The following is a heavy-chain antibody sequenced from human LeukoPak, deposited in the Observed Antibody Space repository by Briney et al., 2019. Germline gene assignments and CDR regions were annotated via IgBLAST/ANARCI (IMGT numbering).Heavy chain of an antibody. Sequence: PGGSLRLSCAASGFTFSNAWMSWVRQAPGRGLERVGRIKRKGDDGTIDYAAPVKGRLSVSRDDSKNMLYLQMNSLKSEDTAVYYCTAGTGRSDSDYWGQGTLVTVSS. J-gene: IGHJ4*02. D-gene: IGHD3/OR15-3a*01. CDR1: GFTFSNAW. CDR3: TAGTGRSDSDY. CDR2: IKRKGDDGTI. V-gene: IGHV3-15*01.